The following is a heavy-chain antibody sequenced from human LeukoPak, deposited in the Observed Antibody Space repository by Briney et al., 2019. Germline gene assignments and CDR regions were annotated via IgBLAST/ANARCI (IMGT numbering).Heavy chain of an antibody. V-gene: IGHV3-30*18. Sequence: GRSLRLSCAASGFTFSSYGMQWVRQAPGKGLEWVAVISYDGSNKYYADYAKGRFTIARDNSKNTLYLQLNSLRAENTAVYFCAKFDNYGSGSYAFDYWGQGTLVTVSS. CDR1: GFTFSSYG. CDR3: AKFDNYGSGSYAFDY. J-gene: IGHJ4*02. CDR2: ISYDGSNK. D-gene: IGHD3-10*01.